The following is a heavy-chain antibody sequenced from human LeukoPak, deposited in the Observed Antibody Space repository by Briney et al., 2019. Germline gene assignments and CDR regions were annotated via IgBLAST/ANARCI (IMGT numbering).Heavy chain of an antibody. D-gene: IGHD2-2*01. CDR1: GFTFSSYS. CDR2: ISSSSSYI. J-gene: IGHJ5*02. Sequence: LGGSLRLSCAASGFTFSSYSMNWVRQAPGKGLEWVSSISSSSSYIYYADSVKGRFTISRDNAKNSLYLQMNSLRAEDTAVYYCASYCSSTSCYNWFDPWGQGTLVTVSS. V-gene: IGHV3-21*01. CDR3: ASYCSSTSCYNWFDP.